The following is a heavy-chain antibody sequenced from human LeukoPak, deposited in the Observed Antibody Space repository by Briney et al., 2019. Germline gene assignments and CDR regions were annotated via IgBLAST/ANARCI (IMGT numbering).Heavy chain of an antibody. CDR1: GFTVSSNC. CDR3: ASRIVVVPAAMSSSRETYFDY. V-gene: IGHV3-53*05. D-gene: IGHD2-2*01. Sequence: GGSLRLSCAASGFTVSSNCMSWVRQAPGKGLEWVSVIYRGGSTSYADSVKGRFTISRDNSKNTLYLRMNSLRAEDTAVYYCASRIVVVPAAMSSSRETYFDYWGQGTLVTVSS. CDR2: IYRGGST. J-gene: IGHJ4*02.